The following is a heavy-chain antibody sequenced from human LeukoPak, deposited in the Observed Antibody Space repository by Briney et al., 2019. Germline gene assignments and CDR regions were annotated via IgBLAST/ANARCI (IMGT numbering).Heavy chain of an antibody. CDR2: INPSGGST. D-gene: IGHD6-13*01. Sequence: ASVKVSCKASGYTFTSYYMHWVRQAPGQGLEWMGIINPSGGSTSYTQKFQGRVTMTRDTSTSTVYMELSSLRSEDTAVYYCARVPHIAAAGDYWGQGTLVTVSS. CDR1: GYTFTSYY. J-gene: IGHJ4*02. CDR3: ARVPHIAAAGDY. V-gene: IGHV1-46*01.